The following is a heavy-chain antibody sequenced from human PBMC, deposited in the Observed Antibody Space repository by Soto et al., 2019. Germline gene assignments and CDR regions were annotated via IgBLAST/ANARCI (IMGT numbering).Heavy chain of an antibody. V-gene: IGHV3-7*01. CDR2: INQDGSVQ. CDR1: GFTFTTFW. Sequence: EVQLVESGGGLVQPGGSLRLSCATSGFTFTTFWMSWVRQAPGKGPEWVANINQDGSVQYYVDSVTGRFTNSRDNAQSSLYLKMNSPRAAYTGVYYGVRRNTYFVFWGQGTLVTVSS. CDR3: VRRNTYFVF. D-gene: IGHD1-1*01. J-gene: IGHJ4*02.